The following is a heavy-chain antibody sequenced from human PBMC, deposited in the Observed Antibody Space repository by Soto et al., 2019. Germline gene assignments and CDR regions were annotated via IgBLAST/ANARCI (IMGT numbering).Heavy chain of an antibody. CDR1: GGCISSSSYY. Sequence: SETLSLTCTVSGGCISSSSYYWGWIRQPPGKGLEWIGSIYYSGSTYYNPSLKSRVTISVDTSKNQFSLKLSSVTAADTAVYYCARHRELYDFWSGYYVDYWGQGTLVTVSS. D-gene: IGHD3-3*01. CDR3: ARHRELYDFWSGYYVDY. V-gene: IGHV4-39*01. CDR2: IYYSGST. J-gene: IGHJ4*02.